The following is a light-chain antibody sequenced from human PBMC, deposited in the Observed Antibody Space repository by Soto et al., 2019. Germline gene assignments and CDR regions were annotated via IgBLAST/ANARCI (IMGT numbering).Light chain of an antibody. CDR1: QSVSSY. J-gene: IGKJ1*01. V-gene: IGKV3-11*01. Sequence: ENVLTQSPATLSLSPGERATLSCRASQSVSSYLAWYQQKPGQAPRLLIYDASNRATGIPARFSGSGPGTDFTLTISSLEPEDCAVYYCQQRSNWWTFGQGTKVDIK. CDR3: QQRSNWWT. CDR2: DAS.